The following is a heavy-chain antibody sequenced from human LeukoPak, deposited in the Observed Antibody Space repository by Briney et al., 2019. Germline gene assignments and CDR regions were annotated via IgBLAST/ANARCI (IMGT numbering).Heavy chain of an antibody. D-gene: IGHD3-3*01. CDR1: GFTFSSYA. V-gene: IGHV3-23*01. Sequence: GGSLRLSCAASGFTFSSYAMSWDRQAPGQGLEWISAISGSGGSTYYADSVKGRFTISRDNSKNTLYLQMNSLRAEDTAVYYCAKDGFWSGYWDGYMDVWGKGTTVTVSS. CDR2: ISGSGGST. J-gene: IGHJ6*03. CDR3: AKDGFWSGYWDGYMDV.